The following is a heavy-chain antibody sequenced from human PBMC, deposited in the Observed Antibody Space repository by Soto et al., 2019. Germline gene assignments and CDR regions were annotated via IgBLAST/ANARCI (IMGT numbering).Heavy chain of an antibody. V-gene: IGHV3-7*01. Sequence: GGSLRLSCSASGFTFSSYAMHWVRQAAGKGLEWVANIKQDGSEKYYVDSVKGRFTISRDNAKNSLYLQMNSLRAEDTAVYYCARRITAAGAYDYWGQGTLVTVSS. CDR1: GFTFSSYA. CDR2: IKQDGSEK. CDR3: ARRITAAGAYDY. D-gene: IGHD6-13*01. J-gene: IGHJ4*02.